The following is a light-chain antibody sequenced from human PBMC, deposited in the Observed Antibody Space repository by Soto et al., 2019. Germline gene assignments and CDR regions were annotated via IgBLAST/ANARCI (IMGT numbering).Light chain of an antibody. J-gene: IGKJ5*01. CDR2: ETS. CDR3: QQRSNWPPKIT. Sequence: EIGVTQSPATRSVSRGERVTLSCRASQRVSSNLAWYQQKPGQAPRLLIYETSSRATGVPDRYSASGSGTDFTLTISSLEPEDFAVYYCQQRSNWPPKITFGQGTRLEIK. CDR1: QRVSSN. V-gene: IGKV3-11*01.